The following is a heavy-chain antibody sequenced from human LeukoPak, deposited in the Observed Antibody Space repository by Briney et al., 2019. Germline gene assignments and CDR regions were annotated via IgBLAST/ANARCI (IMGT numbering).Heavy chain of an antibody. CDR3: AKVDTAMAWHV. CDR2: ISYDGNNK. Sequence: PGRSLRLSCAASGFTFSSYAMHWVRQAPGKRLEWVAVISYDGNNKYYADSVKGRFTISRDNSKNTLYLQMNSLRAEDTAVYYCAKVDTAMAWHVWGQGTTVTVSS. V-gene: IGHV3-30-3*01. D-gene: IGHD5-18*01. J-gene: IGHJ6*02. CDR1: GFTFSSYA.